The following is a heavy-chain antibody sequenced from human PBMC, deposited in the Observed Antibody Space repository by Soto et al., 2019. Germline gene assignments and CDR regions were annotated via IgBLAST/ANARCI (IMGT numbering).Heavy chain of an antibody. CDR3: ARDLWGYCGTDCYPLDV. Sequence: SESLSLTCTVSGGSISGYYWSWIRQPPGKGLEWIGYMYKTGSTVYNPSFKSRVTISVDTSKNQFSLKLNSVTAADTAVYYCARDLWGYCGTDCYPLDVWGQGTTVTVSS. J-gene: IGHJ6*02. D-gene: IGHD2-21*02. CDR1: GGSISGYY. V-gene: IGHV4-59*01. CDR2: MYKTGST.